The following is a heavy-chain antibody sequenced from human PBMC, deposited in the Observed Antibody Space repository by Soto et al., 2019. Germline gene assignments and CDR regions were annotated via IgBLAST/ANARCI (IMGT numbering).Heavy chain of an antibody. Sequence: EAQLVESGGGLVQPGGSLRLACAASGFTFSDYDMHWVRQVTGKGLEWVSSIDTFGGTFYPDSVKGRFTISREDAKNSLYLQMNNLRVEDTVVYYFVGQEKQLVGSKSYYYYAMDVWGQGTTVTVSS. V-gene: IGHV3-13*01. J-gene: IGHJ6*02. CDR3: VGQEKQLVGSKSYYYYAMDV. CDR1: GFTFSDYD. CDR2: IDTFGGT. D-gene: IGHD6-13*01.